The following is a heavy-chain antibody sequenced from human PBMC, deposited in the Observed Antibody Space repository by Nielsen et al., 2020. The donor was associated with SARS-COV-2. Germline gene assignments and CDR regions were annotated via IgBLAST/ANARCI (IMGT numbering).Heavy chain of an antibody. J-gene: IGHJ6*02. V-gene: IGHV4-34*01. CDR3: ARGGHRELYVPYYYGMDV. D-gene: IGHD1-26*01. CDR1: GGSISSYY. CDR2: INHSGST. Sequence: SETLSLTCTVSGGSISSYYWSWIRQPPGKGLEWIGEINHSGSTNYNPSLKSRVTISVDTSKNQFSLKLSSVTAADTAVYYCARGGHRELYVPYYYGMDVWGQGTTVTVSS.